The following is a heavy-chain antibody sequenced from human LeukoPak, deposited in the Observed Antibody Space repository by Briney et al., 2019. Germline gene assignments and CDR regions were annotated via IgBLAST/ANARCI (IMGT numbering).Heavy chain of an antibody. CDR3: ARAPSEIGGYYPEYFRH. CDR1: GFTLSSYW. D-gene: IGHD3-22*01. V-gene: IGHV3-74*01. Sequence: GGSLRLSCAASGFTLSSYWMHWVRHAPGKGLVWVSRIKSDGRTNYADSVKGRFTISRDNAKNTVSLQMNSLRAEDTGVYYCARAPSEIGGYYPEYFRHWGQGTLVIASS. CDR2: IKSDGRT. J-gene: IGHJ1*01.